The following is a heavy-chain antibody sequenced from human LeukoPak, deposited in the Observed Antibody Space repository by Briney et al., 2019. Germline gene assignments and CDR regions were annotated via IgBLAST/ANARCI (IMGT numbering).Heavy chain of an antibody. D-gene: IGHD3-9*01. Sequence: PGGSLRLSCAASGFTFSSYGMHWVRQAPGKGLEWVAFIRYDGSNKYYADSVKGRFTISRDNSKNTLYLQMNSLRAEDTAVYYCAKDGYYDILTGQAGDYFDYWGQGTLVTVTS. CDR1: GFTFSSYG. V-gene: IGHV3-30*02. CDR3: AKDGYYDILTGQAGDYFDY. J-gene: IGHJ4*02. CDR2: IRYDGSNK.